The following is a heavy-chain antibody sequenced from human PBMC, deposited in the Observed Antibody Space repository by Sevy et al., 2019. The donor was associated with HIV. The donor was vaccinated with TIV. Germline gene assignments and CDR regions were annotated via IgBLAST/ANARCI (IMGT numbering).Heavy chain of an antibody. Sequence: GGSLRLSCAASVFTVNSNYMTWVRQAPGKGLEGVSVIHSADTTYHADSVTDRFTISRDNFKNTVYLHMSSLRAEDTAVYYCARGKSGYGYALNYWGQGPLVTVSS. D-gene: IGHD5-18*01. CDR3: ARGKSGYGYALNY. V-gene: IGHV3-66*01. J-gene: IGHJ4*02. CDR1: VFTVNSNY. CDR2: IHSADTT.